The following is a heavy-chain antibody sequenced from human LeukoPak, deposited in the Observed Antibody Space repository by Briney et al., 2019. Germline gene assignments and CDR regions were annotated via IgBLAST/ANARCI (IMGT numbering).Heavy chain of an antibody. CDR1: GFTFGDYA. D-gene: IGHD3-10*01. CDR2: IRSNAYGGTT. Sequence: GGSLRLSCTASGFTFGDYAMSWFRQAPGKGLEWVGFIRSNAYGGTTEYSVYVKCRFTISRDDSKRFAYLQMMSVKTKATYVYYCTRDRRESVWFGELYISLVDSWGQGNLVTVSS. V-gene: IGHV3-49*03. CDR3: TRDRRESVWFGELYISLVDS. J-gene: IGHJ4*02.